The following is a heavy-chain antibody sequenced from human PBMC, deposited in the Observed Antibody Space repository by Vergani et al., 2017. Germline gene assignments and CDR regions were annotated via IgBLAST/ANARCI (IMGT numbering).Heavy chain of an antibody. D-gene: IGHD6-19*01. CDR1: GFTFSSFA. V-gene: IGHV3-23*01. CDR2: IGVSGGGT. CDR3: AKSGRLGSGCTNPFDY. Sequence: EVQLLESGGGLVQPGGSLRLSCAASGFTFSSFAMSWVRQAPGKGLEWVSSIGVSGGGTFYADSVKGRFTFSRDNSKNTLYLQMNSLRAEDTAIYYCAKSGRLGSGCTNPFDYWGQGTLVTVSS. J-gene: IGHJ4*02.